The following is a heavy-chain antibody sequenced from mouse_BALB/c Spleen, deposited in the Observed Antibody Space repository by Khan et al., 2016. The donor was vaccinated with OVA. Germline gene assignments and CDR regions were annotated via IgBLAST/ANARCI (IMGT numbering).Heavy chain of an antibody. CDR2: VITYNANP. J-gene: IGHJ2*01. CDR3: ARGAWTATNYFDY. V-gene: IGHV1S137*01. Sequence: QVQLKQSGPEVVRPGVSVKISCKGSGYTFTDYAMHWVKQSHAKSLEWIGVVITYNANPTYNQKFKGKATMTVDKSSSTAYMELARLTSEDSAIYYCARGAWTATNYFDYWGQGTTLTVSS. CDR1: GYTFTDYA. D-gene: IGHD1-2*01.